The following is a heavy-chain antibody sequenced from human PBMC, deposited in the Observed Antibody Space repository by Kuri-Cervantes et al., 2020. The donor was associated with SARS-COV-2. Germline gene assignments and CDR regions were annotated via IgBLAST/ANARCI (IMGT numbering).Heavy chain of an antibody. Sequence: SETLSLTCTVSGGSISSYYWSWIRQPPGKGLEWIGSIYYGGSTYYNPSLKSRVTISVDTSKNQFSLKLSSVTAADTAVYYCATPSGGYSYGPYYYGMDVWGQGTTVTLSS. V-gene: IGHV4-39*01. CDR2: IYYGGST. J-gene: IGHJ6*02. D-gene: IGHD5-18*01. CDR1: GGSISSYY. CDR3: ATPSGGYSYGPYYYGMDV.